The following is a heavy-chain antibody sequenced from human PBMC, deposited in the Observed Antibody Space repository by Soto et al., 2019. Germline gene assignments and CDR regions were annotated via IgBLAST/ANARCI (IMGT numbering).Heavy chain of an antibody. Sequence: QVQLVESGGGLVRPGVSLRLSCEASGFTFRDYYMTWFRQAPGKGLEWLSYIDSSTKYTNYADSVKGRLTISRDNAKNSLYLQMNRLRADDTAVYYCARAYYYTMDVWGQGTMVTVSS. CDR1: GFTFRDYY. V-gene: IGHV3-11*05. J-gene: IGHJ6*02. CDR3: ARAYYYTMDV. CDR2: IDSSTKYT.